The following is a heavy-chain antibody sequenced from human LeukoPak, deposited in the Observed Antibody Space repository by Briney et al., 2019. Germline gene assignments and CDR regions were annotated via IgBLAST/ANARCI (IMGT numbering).Heavy chain of an antibody. Sequence: GGSLRLSCAASGFTFSSYAMSWVRQAPGKGLEWVSGISGSGGSTYYADSVKGRFTISRDNSKNTVYLQMNSLRAEDTAVYYCAKTTAGYSSGRYPGWPVDYWGQGTLVTVSS. CDR3: AKTTAGYSSGRYPGWPVDY. CDR2: ISGSGGST. D-gene: IGHD6-19*01. J-gene: IGHJ4*02. CDR1: GFTFSSYA. V-gene: IGHV3-23*01.